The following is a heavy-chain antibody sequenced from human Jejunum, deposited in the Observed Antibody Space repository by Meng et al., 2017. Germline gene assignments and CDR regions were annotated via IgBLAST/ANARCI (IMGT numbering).Heavy chain of an antibody. Sequence: GESLKISCAASGFTFISYAMSWVRQAPGKGLEWVSGIGGMGADTYYADSVRGRFTISRDNSKNTLYLQMNSLRAEDTAVYYCANADYYGGNWYGLDYWGQGTLVTVSS. CDR1: GFTFISYA. CDR3: ANADYYGGNWYGLDY. V-gene: IGHV3-23*01. CDR2: IGGMGADT. J-gene: IGHJ4*02. D-gene: IGHD4-23*01.